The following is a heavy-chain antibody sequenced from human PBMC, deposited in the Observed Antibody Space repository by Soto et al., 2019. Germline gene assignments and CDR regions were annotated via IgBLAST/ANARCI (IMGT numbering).Heavy chain of an antibody. J-gene: IGHJ3*02. CDR3: AKGGRFLEWLGLGGDAFDI. D-gene: IGHD3-3*01. V-gene: IGHV4-4*07. CDR1: GGSISSYY. Sequence: LSLTCTVSGGSISSYYWSWIRQPAGKGLEWIGRIYTSGSTNYNPSLKSRVTMSVDTSKNQFSLKLSSVTAADTAVYYCAKGGRFLEWLGLGGDAFDIWGQGTMVTVSS. CDR2: IYTSGST.